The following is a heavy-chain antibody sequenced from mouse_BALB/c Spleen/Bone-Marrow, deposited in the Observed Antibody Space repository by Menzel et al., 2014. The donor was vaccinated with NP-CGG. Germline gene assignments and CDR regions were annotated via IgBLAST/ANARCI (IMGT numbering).Heavy chain of an antibody. J-gene: IGHJ4*01. V-gene: IGHV2-3*01. Sequence: VQLQQSGTGLVAPSQSLSITCTVLGFSLTNYGVSWVRQPPGKGLEWLGVIWGDGSTNYHSALISRLSVSKDNSKSQVFLKLNSLQTDDTATYYCAKQDYYRYDYAMDYWGQGTSVTGSS. CDR1: GFSLTNYG. CDR3: AKQDYYRYDYAMDY. D-gene: IGHD2-14*01. CDR2: IWGDGST.